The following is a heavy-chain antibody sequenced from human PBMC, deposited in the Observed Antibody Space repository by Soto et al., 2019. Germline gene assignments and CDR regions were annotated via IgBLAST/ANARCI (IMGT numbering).Heavy chain of an antibody. J-gene: IGHJ4*02. CDR2: IYYSGST. V-gene: IGHV4-59*01. CDR1: GGSISSYY. CDR3: ARVIAAAGTSLFNH. D-gene: IGHD6-13*01. Sequence: PSETLSLTCTVSGGSISSYYWSWIRQPPGKGLEWIGYIYYSGSTNYNPSLKSRVTISVDTSKNQFSLKLSSVTAADTAVYYCARVIAAAGTSLFNHRGQATLVTVS.